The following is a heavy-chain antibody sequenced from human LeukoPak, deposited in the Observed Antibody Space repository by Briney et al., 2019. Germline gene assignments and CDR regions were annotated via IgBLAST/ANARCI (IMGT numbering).Heavy chain of an antibody. CDR1: GFTFSSYG. CDR3: AKGQLGSGDYFDY. D-gene: IGHD3-10*02. J-gene: IGHJ4*02. V-gene: IGHV3-30*18. CDR2: ISYDGSNK. Sequence: PGGSLRLSCAASGFTFSSYGMPWVRQAPGKGLEWVAVISYDGSNKYYADSVKGRFTISRDNSKNTLYLQMNSLRAEDTAVYYCAKGQLGSGDYFDYWGQGTLVTVSS.